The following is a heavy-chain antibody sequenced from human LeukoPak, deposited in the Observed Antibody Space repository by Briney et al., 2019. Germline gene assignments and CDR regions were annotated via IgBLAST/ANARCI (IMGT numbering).Heavy chain of an antibody. CDR2: INPFRVIV. V-gene: IGHV1-69*04. CDR1: GGTFSTYA. J-gene: IGHJ6*02. Sequence: ASVKVSCKASGGTFSTYAISWVRQAPGQGLEWMGRINPFRVIVNYAQKFQGRVTITADRSTNTAYMELSSLRFEDTAVYYCARDLDSYYFYGMDVWGQGTTVIVSS. CDR3: ARDLDSYYFYGMDV.